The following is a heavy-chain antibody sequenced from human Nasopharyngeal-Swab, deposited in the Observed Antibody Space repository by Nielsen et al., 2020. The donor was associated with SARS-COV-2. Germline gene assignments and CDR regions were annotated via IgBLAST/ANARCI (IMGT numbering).Heavy chain of an antibody. Sequence: LKISCAASGFTFSSYAMHWVRQAPGKGLEWVAVRSYDGSNKYYADSVKGRFTISIDNSKNTLYLQMNSLRAEDTAVYYWARESGGGHFQHWGQGTLVTVSS. V-gene: IGHV3-30-3*01. CDR3: ARESGGGHFQH. D-gene: IGHD3-10*01. J-gene: IGHJ1*01. CDR1: GFTFSSYA. CDR2: RSYDGSNK.